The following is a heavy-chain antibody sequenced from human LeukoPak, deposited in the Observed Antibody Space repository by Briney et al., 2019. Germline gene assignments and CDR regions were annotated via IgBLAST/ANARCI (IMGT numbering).Heavy chain of an antibody. Sequence: GSLRLSCAASGFTFSSYSMNWVRQAPGKGLEWIGEIWHSGDTNYNPSLQSRLTLSVDKSKSQFSLKLRSVTAADTAVYYCARGLRSSGWNMLDSWGRGVLVTVSS. CDR3: ARGLRSSGWNMLDS. D-gene: IGHD6-19*01. J-gene: IGHJ4*02. CDR2: IWHSGDT. V-gene: IGHV4-4*02. CDR1: GFTFSSYSM.